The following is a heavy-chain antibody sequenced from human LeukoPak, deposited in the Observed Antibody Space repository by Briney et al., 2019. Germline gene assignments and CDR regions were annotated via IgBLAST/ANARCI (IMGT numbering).Heavy chain of an antibody. CDR1: GGSISSYH. J-gene: IGHJ5*02. D-gene: IGHD2-2*01. V-gene: IGHV4-59*08. CDR3: ARTRSCSSTSCYPFDP. Sequence: SETLSLTCTVSGGSISSYHWSWIRQPPGKGLEWIGYIYYSGSTNYNPSLKSRVTISVDTSKNQFSLKLSSVTAADTAVYYCARTRSCSSTSCYPFDPWGQGTLVTVSS. CDR2: IYYSGST.